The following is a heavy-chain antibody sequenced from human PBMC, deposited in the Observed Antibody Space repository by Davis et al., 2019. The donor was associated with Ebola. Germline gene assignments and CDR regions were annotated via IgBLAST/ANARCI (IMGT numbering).Heavy chain of an antibody. CDR1: GFTFSSYA. Sequence: GESLKISCSASGFTFSSYAMHWVRQAPGKGLEYVSAISSNGGSTYYADSVKGRFTISRDNSKNTLYLQMNRLRAEDTAVYYCARVAYFDKSGYFPVDYWGQGTLVTVSS. D-gene: IGHD3-22*01. CDR2: ISSNGGST. J-gene: IGHJ4*02. CDR3: ARVAYFDKSGYFPVDY. V-gene: IGHV3-64*04.